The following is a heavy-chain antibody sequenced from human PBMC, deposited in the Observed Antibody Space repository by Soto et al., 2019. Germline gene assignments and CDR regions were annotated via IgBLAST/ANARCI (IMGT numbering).Heavy chain of an antibody. CDR2: IYSGGST. V-gene: IGHV3-66*01. Sequence: PGGSLRLSCAASGFTVSSNYMSWVRQAPGKGLEWVSVIYSGGSTYYADSVKGRFTISRDNSKNTLYLQMNSLRAEDTAVYYCARDFGCSSTSCPQGWFEPWGQGTLVTVSS. J-gene: IGHJ5*02. D-gene: IGHD2-2*01. CDR3: ARDFGCSSTSCPQGWFEP. CDR1: GFTVSSNY.